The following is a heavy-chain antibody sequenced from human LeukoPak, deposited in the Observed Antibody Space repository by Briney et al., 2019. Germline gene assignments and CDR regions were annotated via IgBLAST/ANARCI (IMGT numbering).Heavy chain of an antibody. CDR3: ARGRGLHWFDL. Sequence: PSETLSLTCAVYGGSFSGYYWSWIRQPPGKGLEWIGEINHSGSTNYNPSLKSRVTISVDTSKNQFSLKLSSVTAADTAVYYCARGRGLHWFDLWGQGTLVTVSS. CDR2: INHSGST. J-gene: IGHJ5*02. D-gene: IGHD5/OR15-5a*01. CDR1: GGSFSGYY. V-gene: IGHV4-34*01.